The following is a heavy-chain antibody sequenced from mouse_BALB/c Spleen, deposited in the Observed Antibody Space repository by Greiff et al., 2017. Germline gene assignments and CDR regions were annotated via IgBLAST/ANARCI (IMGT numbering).Heavy chain of an antibody. J-gene: IGHJ4*01. CDR3: ARGNYRYDERVYYAMDY. V-gene: IGHV5-4*02. Sequence: EVQVVESGGGLVKPGGSLKLSCAASGFTFSDYYMYWVRQTPEKRLEWVATISDGGSYTYYPDSVKGRFTISRDNAKNNLYLQMSSLKSEDTAMYYCARGNYRYDERVYYAMDYWGQGTSVTVSS. CDR2: ISDGGSYT. CDR1: GFTFSDYY. D-gene: IGHD2-14*01.